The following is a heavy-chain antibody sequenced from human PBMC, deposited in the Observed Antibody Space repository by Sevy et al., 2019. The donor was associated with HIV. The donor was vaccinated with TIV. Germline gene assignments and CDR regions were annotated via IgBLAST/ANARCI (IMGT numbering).Heavy chain of an antibody. V-gene: IGHV4-31*11. Sequence: SETLSLTCAVSGDSINGDSYYWGWIRQHPGKGLEWIGSIDDRGTTYYNPSLKSRITISLDTSKIRFSLTLRSVTAADTALYYCARDLLECADSRCYDAFDLWGQGTAVTVSS. CDR3: ARDLLECADSRCYDAFDL. CDR1: GDSINGDSYY. J-gene: IGHJ3*01. D-gene: IGHD3-22*01. CDR2: IDDRGTT.